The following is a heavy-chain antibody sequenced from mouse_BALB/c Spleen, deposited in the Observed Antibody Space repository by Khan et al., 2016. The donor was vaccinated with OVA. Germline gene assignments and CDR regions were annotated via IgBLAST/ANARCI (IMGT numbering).Heavy chain of an antibody. CDR3: SRDGNYAHWYFDV. J-gene: IGHJ1*01. CDR1: GFTFSSYT. D-gene: IGHD2-1*01. V-gene: IGHV5-6-4*01. CDR2: ISSGAPYT. Sequence: EVELVESGGGLVKPGGSLKLSCAASGFTFSSYTLSWVRQTPEMRLEWVATISSGAPYTSYPDSVQGRFTISRDNAKNTLYLQMSSLKSEDTAMYYCSRDGNYAHWYFDVWGAGTTVTVSS.